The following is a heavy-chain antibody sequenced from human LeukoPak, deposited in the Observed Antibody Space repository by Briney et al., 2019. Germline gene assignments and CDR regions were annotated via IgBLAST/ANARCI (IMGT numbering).Heavy chain of an antibody. CDR3: ARVGTSSLRDWFDP. D-gene: IGHD2-8*01. CDR2: ISYDGSNK. J-gene: IGHJ5*02. V-gene: IGHV3-30*04. Sequence: GGSLRLPCAASGFTFSSHAMNWVRQAPGKGLEWVAVISYDGSNKYYVDSVKGRFTISRDNSKNTLYLQMNSLRAEDTAVYYCARVGTSSLRDWFDPWGQGTLVTVSS. CDR1: GFTFSSHA.